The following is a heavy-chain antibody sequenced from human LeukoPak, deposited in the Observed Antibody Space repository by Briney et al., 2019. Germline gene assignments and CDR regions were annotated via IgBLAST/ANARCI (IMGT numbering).Heavy chain of an antibody. CDR3: AREYLKYYDFWSGYTY. J-gene: IGHJ4*02. Sequence: GGSLRLSCAASGFTFDDYGMSWVRQAPGKGLERVSGINWNGGSTGYADSVKGRFTISRDNAKNSLYLQMNSLRAEGTALYYCAREYLKYYDFWSGYTYWGQGTLVTVSS. V-gene: IGHV3-20*04. CDR2: INWNGGST. D-gene: IGHD3-3*01. CDR1: GFTFDDYG.